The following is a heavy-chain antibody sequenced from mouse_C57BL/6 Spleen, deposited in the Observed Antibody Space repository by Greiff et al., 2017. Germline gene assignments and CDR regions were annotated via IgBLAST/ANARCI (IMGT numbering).Heavy chain of an antibody. CDR1: GFTFSDYY. CDR3: ARPSPGAWFAY. J-gene: IGHJ3*01. Sequence: EVTLVESGGGLVQPGGSLKLSCAASGFTFSDYYMYWVRQTPEKRLEWVAYISNGGGSTYYPDTVKGRFTISRDNAKNTLYLQMSRLKSEDTAMYYCARPSPGAWFAYWGQGTLVTVSA. CDR2: ISNGGGST. V-gene: IGHV5-12*01. D-gene: IGHD1-1*02.